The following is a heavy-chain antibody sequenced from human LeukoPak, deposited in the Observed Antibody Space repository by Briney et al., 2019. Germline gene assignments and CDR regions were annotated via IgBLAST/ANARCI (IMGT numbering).Heavy chain of an antibody. V-gene: IGHV3-30*18. CDR3: AKCRTTVVTPDAFDI. J-gene: IGHJ3*02. CDR1: GFTFSSYG. CDR2: IPYDGSNK. D-gene: IGHD4-23*01. Sequence: GGSLRLSCAASGFTFSSYGMHWVRQAPGKGLEWVAVIPYDGSNKYYADSVKGRFTISRDNSKNTLYLQMNSLRAEDTAVYYCAKCRTTVVTPDAFDIWGQGTMVTVSS.